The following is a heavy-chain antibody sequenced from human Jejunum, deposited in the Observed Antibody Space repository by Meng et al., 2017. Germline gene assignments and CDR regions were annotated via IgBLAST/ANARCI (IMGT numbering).Heavy chain of an antibody. D-gene: IGHD6-13*01. CDR2: VFYSGTT. Sequence: QLQLQESGPGLVKPSETLSRTCTVSGGSIGSRSYYWGWIRQPPGKGLEWIASVFYSGTTYCNPSLQSRVTISIDTSKNQFSMRLTSVTATDTSVYYCARLANSSPDYWGRGTLVTVSS. CDR3: ARLANSSPDY. J-gene: IGHJ4*02. CDR1: GGSIGSRSYY. V-gene: IGHV4-39*01.